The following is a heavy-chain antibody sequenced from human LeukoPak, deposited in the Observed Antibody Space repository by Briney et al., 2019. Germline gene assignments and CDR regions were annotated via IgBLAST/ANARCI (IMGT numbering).Heavy chain of an antibody. V-gene: IGHV4-39*07. Sequence: SETLSLTCTLSGGSISSSSYYWGWLRQPPGRGLEWLGSIYYSGSTYYNPSLKSRVTISVDTSKNQFSLKLSSVTAAGTAVYYCARGPDYDFWSGYYSGWFDPWGQGTLVTVSS. CDR1: GGSISSSSYY. D-gene: IGHD3-3*01. J-gene: IGHJ5*02. CDR3: ARGPDYDFWSGYYSGWFDP. CDR2: IYYSGST.